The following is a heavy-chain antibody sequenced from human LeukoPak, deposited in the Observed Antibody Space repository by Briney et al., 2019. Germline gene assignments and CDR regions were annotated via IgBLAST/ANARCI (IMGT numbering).Heavy chain of an antibody. CDR1: GFTVSSNY. J-gene: IGHJ3*01. D-gene: IGHD3-22*01. Sequence: GGSLRLSCAASGFTVSSNYMSWVRQAPGKGLEWVSVIYSGGSTYYADSVKGRFTISRDNSKNTLSLQMNSLRAEDTAVYYCGKDGGGYPGGDTFDFGAKGQWSPSLQ. CDR2: IYSGGST. CDR3: GKDGGGYPGGDTFDF. V-gene: IGHV3-53*01.